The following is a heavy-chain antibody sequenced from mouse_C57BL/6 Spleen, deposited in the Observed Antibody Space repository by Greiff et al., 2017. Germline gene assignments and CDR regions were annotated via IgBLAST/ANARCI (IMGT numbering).Heavy chain of an antibody. CDR3: AREGENWDDFDY. V-gene: IGHV1-81*01. J-gene: IGHJ2*01. Sequence: QVQLQQSGAELARPGASVKLSCKASGYTFTSYGISWVKQRTGQGLEWIGEIYPRSGNTYYNEKFKGKATLTADKSSSTAYMELRSLTSEDSAVYFCAREGENWDDFDYWGQGTTLTVSS. CDR1: GYTFTSYG. D-gene: IGHD4-1*01. CDR2: IYPRSGNT.